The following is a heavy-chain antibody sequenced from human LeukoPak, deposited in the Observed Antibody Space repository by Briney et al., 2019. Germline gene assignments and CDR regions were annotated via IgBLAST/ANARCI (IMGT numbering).Heavy chain of an antibody. CDR3: ARDKIVGPTTLDY. V-gene: IGHV3-7*01. CDR1: GFTFSGYW. D-gene: IGHD1-26*01. Sequence: GRSLRLSCAASGFTFSGYWMSWVRQSPEKGLEWVANIKQDGSEKYHVDSVKGRFTISRDNAKNSLYLQMDSLRAGDTAVYYCARDKIVGPTTLDYWGQGTLVTVSS. CDR2: IKQDGSEK. J-gene: IGHJ4*02.